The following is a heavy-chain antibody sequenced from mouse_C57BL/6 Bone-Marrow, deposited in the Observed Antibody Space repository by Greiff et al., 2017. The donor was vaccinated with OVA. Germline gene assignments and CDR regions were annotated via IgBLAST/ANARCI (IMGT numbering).Heavy chain of an antibody. CDR2: ISNLAYSI. CDR3: ARENQAGPHYYAMDY. J-gene: IGHJ4*01. Sequence: EVKLVESGGGLVQPGGSLKLSCAASGFTFSDYGMAWVRQAPRKGPEWVAFISNLAYSIYYADTVTGRFTISRENAKNTLYLEMSSLRSEDTAMYYCARENQAGPHYYAMDYWGQGTSVTVSS. V-gene: IGHV5-15*01. D-gene: IGHD3-2*02. CDR1: GFTFSDYG.